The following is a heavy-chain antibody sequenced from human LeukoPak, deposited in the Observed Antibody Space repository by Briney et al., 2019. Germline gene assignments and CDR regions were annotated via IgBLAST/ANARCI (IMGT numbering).Heavy chain of an antibody. CDR2: INHSGST. J-gene: IGHJ4*02. V-gene: IGHV4-34*01. D-gene: IGHD1-26*01. CDR1: GGSFSGYY. CDR3: ARRVGATPYRAYKGYFDY. Sequence: PSETLSLTCAVYGGSFSGYYWSWIRQPPGKGLEWIGEINHSGSTNYNPSLKSRVTISVDTPKNQFSLKLSSVTAADTAVYYCARRVGATPYRAYKGYFDYWGQGTLVTVSS.